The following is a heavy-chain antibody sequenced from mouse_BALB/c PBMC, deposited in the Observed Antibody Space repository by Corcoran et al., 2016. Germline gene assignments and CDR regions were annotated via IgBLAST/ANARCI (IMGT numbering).Heavy chain of an antibody. Sequence: QIQLVQSGPELKKPGETVKISCKASGYTFPNYGMNWVKQAPGKGLKWLGWINTYTGEPTYADDFKGRFAFSLETSASTAYLQINNLKNEDTATYFCSRDPAGFAYWGQGTLVTVSA. CDR1: GYTFPNYG. CDR3: SRDPAGFAY. V-gene: IGHV9-3-1*01. CDR2: INTYTGEP. J-gene: IGHJ3*01.